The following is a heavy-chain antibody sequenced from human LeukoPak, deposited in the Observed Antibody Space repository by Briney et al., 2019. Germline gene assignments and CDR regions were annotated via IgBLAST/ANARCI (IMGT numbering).Heavy chain of an antibody. J-gene: IGHJ6*04. D-gene: IGHD3-10*01. CDR3: ARGRDYYGSGSPPYYYYGMDV. Sequence: PGGSLRLSCAASGFTFSSYSMNWVREAPGKGLEWGSSISSSSSYIYYADSVKRRFTISRDNAKNSLYLQMNSLRAEDTAVYYCARGRDYYGSGSPPYYYYGMDVWGKGTTVTVSS. CDR2: ISSSSSYI. V-gene: IGHV3-21*01. CDR1: GFTFSSYS.